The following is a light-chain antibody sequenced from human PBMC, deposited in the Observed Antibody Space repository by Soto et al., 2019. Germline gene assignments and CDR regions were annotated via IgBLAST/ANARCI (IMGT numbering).Light chain of an antibody. J-gene: IGLJ2*01. V-gene: IGLV2-14*03. Sequence: QSALTQPASVSGSPGQTIIISCTGTNNDIDYNSVSWYHQHPGKATKLILFDVSTRPSKIPGRFSGSKSDNTASLTISGLQAEDEAAYYCSPHSTSTTHVLFGGGTKLTVL. CDR3: SPHSTSTTHVL. CDR1: NNDIDYNS. CDR2: DVS.